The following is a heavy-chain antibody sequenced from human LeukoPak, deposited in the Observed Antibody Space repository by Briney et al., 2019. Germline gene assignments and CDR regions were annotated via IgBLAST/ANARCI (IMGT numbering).Heavy chain of an antibody. CDR2: IYYSGST. Sequence: SEILSLTCTVSGGSISSSSYYWGWIRQPPGKGLEWIGSIYYSGSTYYNPSLKSRVTISVDTSKNQFSLKLSSVTAADTAVYYCARRQYYDILTGYPIWGDYYGMDVWGQGTTVTVSS. D-gene: IGHD3-9*01. CDR3: ARRQYYDILTGYPIWGDYYGMDV. CDR1: GGSISSSSYY. J-gene: IGHJ6*02. V-gene: IGHV4-39*01.